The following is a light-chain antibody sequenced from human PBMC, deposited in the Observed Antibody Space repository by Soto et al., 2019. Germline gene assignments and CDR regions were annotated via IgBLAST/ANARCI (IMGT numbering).Light chain of an antibody. CDR1: SSDVGTYNY. V-gene: IGLV2-14*01. Sequence: SVLTQPASVSGSPGQSITISCTGTSSDVGTYNYVSWYQQHPGKAPKLMIYEVSNRPSGISNRFSGSKSGNTASLTISGLQADDEADYYCSSYTGNSFVFGTGTKVTVL. J-gene: IGLJ1*01. CDR2: EVS. CDR3: SSYTGNSFV.